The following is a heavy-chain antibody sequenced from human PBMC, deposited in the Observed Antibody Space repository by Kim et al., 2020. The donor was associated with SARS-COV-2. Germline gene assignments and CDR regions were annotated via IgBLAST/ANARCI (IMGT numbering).Heavy chain of an antibody. Sequence: GGSLRLSCAASGFSFTNSGMSWVRQTPGKGLEWIGRIKSKGDSVRTDYAATVKCSFTSSRDDSRNTLHLQMISLRTEDIALYYCTTDSITWCSRGYFGY. J-gene: IGHJ4*03. CDR2: IKSKGDSVRT. CDR1: GFSFTNSG. CDR3: TTDSITWCSRGYFGY. V-gene: IGHV3-15*05. D-gene: IGHD3-10*01.